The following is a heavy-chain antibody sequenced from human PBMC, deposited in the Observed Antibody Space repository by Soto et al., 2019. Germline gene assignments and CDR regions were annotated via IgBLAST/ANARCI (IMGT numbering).Heavy chain of an antibody. D-gene: IGHD4-17*01. CDR1: GYTFTSYD. CDR3: AREVPMTVAN. Sequence: QVQLVQSGAEVKKPGASVKVSCKASGYTFTSYDINWVRQATGQGLEWMGWMNPNSGNTGYAQKFQGRVTMTRNTPLTTAYTDLSRLRSAHTAVYYVAREVPMTVANWGQGTRVTGSA. J-gene: IGHJ4*02. CDR2: MNPNSGNT. V-gene: IGHV1-8*01.